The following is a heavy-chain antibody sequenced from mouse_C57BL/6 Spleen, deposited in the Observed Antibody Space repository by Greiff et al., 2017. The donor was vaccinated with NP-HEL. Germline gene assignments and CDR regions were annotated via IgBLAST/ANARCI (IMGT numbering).Heavy chain of an antibody. D-gene: IGHD1-1*01. CDR1: GYTFTDYE. V-gene: IGHV1-15*01. CDR2: IDPETGGT. CDR3: TRSFPFYYGSSYAVGGFAY. Sequence: QVQLQQSGAELVRPGASVTLSCKASGYTFTDYEMHWVKQTPVHGLEWIGAIDPETGGTAYNQKFKGKAILTADKSSSTAYMELRSLTSEDSAVYYCTRSFPFYYGSSYAVGGFAYWGQGTLVTVSA. J-gene: IGHJ3*01.